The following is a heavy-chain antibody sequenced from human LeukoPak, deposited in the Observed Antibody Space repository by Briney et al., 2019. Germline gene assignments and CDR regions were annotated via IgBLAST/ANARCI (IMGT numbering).Heavy chain of an antibody. J-gene: IGHJ4*02. Sequence: SETLSLTCTVSGGSIISYYWSWIRQPPGEGLEWIGCIHYSGSTNYNPSLKSRVTTTADTSKNQFSLKLNSVTAADTAVYYCARVRDRSSYFYDLDYWGQGTLVTVSS. CDR3: ARVRDRSSYFYDLDY. V-gene: IGHV4-59*01. D-gene: IGHD3-22*01. CDR1: GGSIISYY. CDR2: IHYSGST.